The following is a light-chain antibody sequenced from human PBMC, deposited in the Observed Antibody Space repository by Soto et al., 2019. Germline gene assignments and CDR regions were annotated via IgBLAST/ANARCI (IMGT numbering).Light chain of an antibody. J-gene: IGKJ1*01. CDR1: QSISSW. V-gene: IGKV1-5*03. CDR3: QQYNSFPT. Sequence: DIQMTQSPSTLSASVGDRVTITCRASQSISSWWAWYQQKPGRAPKLLIYKASSLESGVPSRFSGSGSGTEFTLTISSLQPDDFATYYCQQYNSFPTFGQGTNVEIK. CDR2: KAS.